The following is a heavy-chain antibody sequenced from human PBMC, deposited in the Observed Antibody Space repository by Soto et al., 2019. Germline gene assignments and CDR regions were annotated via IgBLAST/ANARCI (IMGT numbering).Heavy chain of an antibody. CDR1: GFTFTSSA. D-gene: IGHD1-26*01. Sequence: SVKVSCKASGFTFTSSAVQWVRQARGQRLEWIGWIVVGSGNTNYAQKFQKRVTITRDMSTSTAYMELSSLRSEDTAVYYCAAEAPGVAASPRPLAPWGQGTLVTVSS. CDR2: IVVGSGNT. V-gene: IGHV1-58*01. CDR3: AAEAPGVAASPRPLAP. J-gene: IGHJ5*02.